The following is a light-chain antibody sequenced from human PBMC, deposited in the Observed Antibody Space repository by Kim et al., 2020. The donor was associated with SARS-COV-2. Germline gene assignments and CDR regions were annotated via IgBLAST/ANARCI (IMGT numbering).Light chain of an antibody. Sequence: SLSLAPGERATLSCRASQSVTTTYLAGYQQKPGQAPRLLAYGASNRAPGIPDRFSGGGSGTDFTLTISRLEPEDFAVYYCQHTWTFGQGTKVDIK. V-gene: IGKV3-20*01. J-gene: IGKJ1*01. CDR3: QHTWT. CDR1: QSVTTTY. CDR2: GAS.